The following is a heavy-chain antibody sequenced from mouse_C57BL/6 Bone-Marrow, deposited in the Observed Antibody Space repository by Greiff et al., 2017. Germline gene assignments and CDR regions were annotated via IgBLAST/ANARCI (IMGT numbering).Heavy chain of an antibody. J-gene: IGHJ1*03. CDR1: GYTFTDHT. D-gene: IGHD2-1*01. V-gene: IGHV1-78*01. Sequence: VQGVESDAELVKPGASVKISCKVSGYTFTDHTIHWMKQRPEQGLEWIGYIYPRDGSTKYNEKFKGKATLTADKSSSTAYMQLNSLTSEDSAVYFCARWGYYGNYVSYWYFDVWGTGTTVTVSS. CDR2: IYPRDGST. CDR3: ARWGYYGNYVSYWYFDV.